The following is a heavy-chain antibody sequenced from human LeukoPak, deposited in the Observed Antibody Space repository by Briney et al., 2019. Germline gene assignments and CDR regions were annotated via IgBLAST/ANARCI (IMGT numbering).Heavy chain of an antibody. CDR1: EITYSRYV. D-gene: IGHD4-17*01. V-gene: IGHV3-23*01. Sequence: GGFLRLSCTSSEITYSRYVMGWLRQAPGKGPEWVSTISASGGTTYYADSVQGRFTISRDNSKNALYLQMNSLRAEDTAVYYCATLYGDYDWYFDLWGRGTLVTVSS. CDR2: ISASGGTT. CDR3: ATLYGDYDWYFDL. J-gene: IGHJ2*01.